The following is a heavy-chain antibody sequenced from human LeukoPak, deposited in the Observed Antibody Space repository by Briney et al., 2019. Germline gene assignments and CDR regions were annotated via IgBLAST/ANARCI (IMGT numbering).Heavy chain of an antibody. CDR1: GGSISRDY. V-gene: IGHV4-59*01. CDR3: ARDRPGGSSLDY. Sequence: SETLSLTCTVSGGSISRDYWSWIRQPPGKGLEWIGYIDYAGRTTYNPSLKSRVTISVDTSKNQFSLRLSSVTAADTAVYYCARDRPGGSSLDYWGQGTLVTVSS. J-gene: IGHJ4*02. D-gene: IGHD6-13*01. CDR2: IDYAGRT.